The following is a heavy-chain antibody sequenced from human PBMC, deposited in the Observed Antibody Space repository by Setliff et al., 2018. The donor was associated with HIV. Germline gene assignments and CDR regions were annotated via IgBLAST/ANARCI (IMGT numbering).Heavy chain of an antibody. CDR1: GYTFTSYY. V-gene: IGHV1-46*01. Sequence: ASVKVSCKASGYTFTSYYMHWVRQAPGQGLEWMGIINPSSGSTSYTQMFRGRVTMTRDTSTSTVYMELSGLRSEDTAVYYCARVRTLDTPVDAFDIWGQGTMVTVSS. D-gene: IGHD2-15*01. CDR3: ARVRTLDTPVDAFDI. CDR2: INPSSGST. J-gene: IGHJ3*02.